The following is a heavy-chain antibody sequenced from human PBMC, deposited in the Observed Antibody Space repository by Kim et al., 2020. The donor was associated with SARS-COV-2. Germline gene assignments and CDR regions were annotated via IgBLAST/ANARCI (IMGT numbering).Heavy chain of an antibody. V-gene: IGHV4-59*09. D-gene: IGHD5-18*01. Sequence: LKRRGTISVDTSKNQFSLKLSSVTAADTAVYYCARGPATGYSRCGGAFDIWGQGTMVTVSS. CDR3: ARGPATGYSRCGGAFDI. J-gene: IGHJ3*02.